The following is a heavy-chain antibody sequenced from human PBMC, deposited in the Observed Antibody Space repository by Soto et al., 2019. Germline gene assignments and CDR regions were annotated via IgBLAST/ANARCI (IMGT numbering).Heavy chain of an antibody. J-gene: IGHJ4*02. CDR2: VISDGNTI. CDR1: GFTFGNHW. Sequence: PGGSLRLSCAASGFTFGNHWMHWVRQAPGKGLEWVSRVISDGNTIDYADSVKGRFTISRDNSKNTVYLQMNSLRAEDTAIYYCAKDDVSGDGLWLVSDWGQGTPVTVSS. V-gene: IGHV3-74*01. CDR3: AKDDVSGDGLWLVSD. D-gene: IGHD2-21*02.